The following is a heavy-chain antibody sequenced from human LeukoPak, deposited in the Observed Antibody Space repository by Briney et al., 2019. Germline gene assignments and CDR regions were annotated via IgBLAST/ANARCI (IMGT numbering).Heavy chain of an antibody. CDR2: INAGNGNT. CDR1: GYTFTSYA. Sequence: GASVKVSCKASGYTFTSYAMHWVRQAPGQRLEWMGWINAGNGNTKYSQKFQGRVTITRDTSASTAYMELSSLRSEDTAVYYCAREGKELDYGGLLQDYWGQGTLVTVSS. D-gene: IGHD4-23*01. J-gene: IGHJ4*02. V-gene: IGHV1-3*01. CDR3: AREGKELDYGGLLQDY.